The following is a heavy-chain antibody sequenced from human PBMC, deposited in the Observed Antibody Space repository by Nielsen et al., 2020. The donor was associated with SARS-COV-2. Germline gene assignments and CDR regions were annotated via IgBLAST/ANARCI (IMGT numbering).Heavy chain of an antibody. CDR1: GGSFSGYY. CDR2: IYYSGST. Sequence: SETLSLTCAVYGGSFSGYYWSWIRQPPGKGLEWIGYIYYSGSTNYNPSLKSRVTISVDTSKNQFSLKLSSVTAADTAVYYCARYLSGSYPTDWFDPWGQGTLVTVSS. CDR3: ARYLSGSYPTDWFDP. D-gene: IGHD1-26*01. V-gene: IGHV4-59*13. J-gene: IGHJ5*02.